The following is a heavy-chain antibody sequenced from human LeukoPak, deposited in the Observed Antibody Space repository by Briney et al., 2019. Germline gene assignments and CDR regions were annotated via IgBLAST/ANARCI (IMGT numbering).Heavy chain of an antibody. CDR1: GFIFNNYA. CDR2: ISWNSGSI. V-gene: IGHV3-9*01. Sequence: GGSLRLSCAGSGFIFNNYAMHWVRQPSGKGLEWVSGISWNSGSIDYADSVKGRFTISRDNAKNSLYLQMNSLRVEDTAFYYCAKDNRRHYTSGPNPDSLHWGQGALVTVSS. D-gene: IGHD6-19*01. CDR3: AKDNRRHYTSGPNPDSLH. J-gene: IGHJ4*02.